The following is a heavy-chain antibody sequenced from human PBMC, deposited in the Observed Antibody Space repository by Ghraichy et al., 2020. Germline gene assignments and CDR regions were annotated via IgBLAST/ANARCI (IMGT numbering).Heavy chain of an antibody. CDR2: INPSGGST. V-gene: IGHV1-46*01. CDR3: AREGHRDYYGSNWFGP. CDR1: GYTFTSYY. J-gene: IGHJ5*02. D-gene: IGHD3-10*01. Sequence: ASVKISCKASGYTFTSYYMHWVRQDPGQGREGMGIINPSGGSTSYSQKFQGRVTMTRDTSTSTVYMELSSLRSEDTAVYYCAREGHRDYYGSNWFGPWGQGTLVPVSS.